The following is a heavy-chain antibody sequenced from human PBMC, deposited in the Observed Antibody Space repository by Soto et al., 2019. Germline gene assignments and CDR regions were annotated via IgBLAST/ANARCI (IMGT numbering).Heavy chain of an antibody. J-gene: IGHJ6*02. D-gene: IGHD3-22*01. CDR1: GFTFSRYG. V-gene: IGHV3-30*03. CDR2: TSHDGTNK. CDR3: ASDSKGSSGPFYGMDV. Sequence: GGSLRLSCATSGFTFSRYGIHWVRQAPGKGLEWVAVTSHDGTNKYYADSVKGRFTISRDNAKNSLYLQMNSLRAEDTAVYYCASDSKGSSGPFYGMDVWGQGTTVTVSS.